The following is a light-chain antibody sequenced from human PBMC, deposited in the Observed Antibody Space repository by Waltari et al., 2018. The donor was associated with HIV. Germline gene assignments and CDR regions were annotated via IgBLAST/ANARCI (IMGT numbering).Light chain of an antibody. CDR1: NIGSRS. V-gene: IGLV3-21*02. CDR3: QVWDTSSDHVDYV. CDR2: DDS. J-gene: IGLJ1*01. Sequence: SFVLTQPPSVSVAPGQTATISCGESNIGSRSVHWYQLKPGQAPVLVVYDDSDRPSGIPERFSGSNSGNTATLTISRFEAGDEADYFCQVWDTSSDHVDYVFGTGTKVTVL.